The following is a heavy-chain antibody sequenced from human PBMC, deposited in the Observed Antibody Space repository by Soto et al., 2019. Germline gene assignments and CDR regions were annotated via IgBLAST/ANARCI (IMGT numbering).Heavy chain of an antibody. CDR1: GGSISSYY. D-gene: IGHD3-22*01. V-gene: IGHV4-59*01. CDR3: ARDLVHYYDSSGYNWFDP. Sequence: SETLFLSCTVSGGSISSYYWSWIRQPPGKGLEWIGYIYYSGSTNYNPSLKSRVTISVDTSKNQFSLKLSSVTAADTAVYYCARDLVHYYDSSGYNWFDPWGQGTLVTVSS. J-gene: IGHJ5*02. CDR2: IYYSGST.